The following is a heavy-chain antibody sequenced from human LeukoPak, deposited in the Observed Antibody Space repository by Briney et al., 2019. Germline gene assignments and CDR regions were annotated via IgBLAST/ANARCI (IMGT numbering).Heavy chain of an antibody. CDR2: INHSGST. V-gene: IGHV4-34*01. J-gene: IGHJ4*02. D-gene: IGHD6-13*01. CDR3: ARADSSSWRR. CDR1: GGSFSGYY. Sequence: SETLTLTCAVSGGSFSGYYWSWIRQPPGKGLEWIGEINHSGSTNYNPSLVSRVTISFEKSKNQFSLKLSSVTAADTAVYYCARADSSSWRRWGQGTLVTVSS.